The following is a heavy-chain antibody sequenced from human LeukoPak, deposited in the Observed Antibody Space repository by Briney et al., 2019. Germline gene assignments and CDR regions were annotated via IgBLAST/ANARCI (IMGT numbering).Heavy chain of an antibody. V-gene: IGHV3-15*01. CDR3: TTDNFAGY. D-gene: IGHD1-20*01. CDR1: GLTFTNAW. CDR2: IKSKTDGGTT. Sequence: GGSLRLSCVVSGLTFTNAWMSWVRQAPGKGLEWVGRIKSKTDGGTTDYPAPVKGRFTISRDDSKNTVYLQMNSLKTEDTAVYYCTTDNFAGYWGQGTLVTVSS. J-gene: IGHJ4*02.